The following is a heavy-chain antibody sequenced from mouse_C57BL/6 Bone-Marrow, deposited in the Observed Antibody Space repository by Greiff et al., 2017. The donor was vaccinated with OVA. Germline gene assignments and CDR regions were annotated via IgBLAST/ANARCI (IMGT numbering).Heavy chain of an antibody. V-gene: IGHV14-4*01. CDR3: TTRIITTVVAPYAMDY. D-gene: IGHD1-1*01. CDR1: GFNIKDDY. Sequence: EVQLQQSGPELVRPGASVKLSCTASGFNIKDDYMHWVKQRPEQGLEWIGWIDPENGDTEYASKFQGKATITADTSSNTAYLQLSSLTSEDTAVYYCTTRIITTVVAPYAMDYWGQGTSVTVSS. CDR2: IDPENGDT. J-gene: IGHJ4*01.